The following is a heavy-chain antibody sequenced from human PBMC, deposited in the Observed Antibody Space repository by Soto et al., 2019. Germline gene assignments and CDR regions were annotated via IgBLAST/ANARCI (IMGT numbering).Heavy chain of an antibody. CDR3: ARWGACCGGDCSREYYYYGMDV. D-gene: IGHD2-21*02. CDR2: TSSSGSTI. Sequence: GGSLRLSCAASGFTFSDYYMSWIRQAPGKGLEWVSYTSSSGSTIYYADSVKGRFTISRDNAKNSLYLQMNSLRAEDTAVYYCARWGACCGGDCSREYYYYGMDVWGQGTTVTVSS. CDR1: GFTFSDYY. J-gene: IGHJ6*02. V-gene: IGHV3-11*01.